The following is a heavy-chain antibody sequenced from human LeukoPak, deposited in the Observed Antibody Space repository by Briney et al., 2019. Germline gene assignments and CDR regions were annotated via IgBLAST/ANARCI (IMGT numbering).Heavy chain of an antibody. CDR1: GFTFSSYA. V-gene: IGHV3-23*01. J-gene: IGHJ5*02. CDR3: AKCFRASSMENWFDP. CDR2: ISGSGGST. Sequence: PGGSLRLSCAASGFTFSSYAMSWVRQAPGKGLEWVSAISGSGGSTYYADSVKGRFTISRDNSKNTLYLQMNSLRAEDTAVYYCAKCFRASSMENWFDPWGQGTLVTVSS. D-gene: IGHD1-1*01.